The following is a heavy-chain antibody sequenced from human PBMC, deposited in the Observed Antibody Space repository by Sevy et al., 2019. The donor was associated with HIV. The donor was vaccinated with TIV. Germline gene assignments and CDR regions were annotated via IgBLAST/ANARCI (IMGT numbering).Heavy chain of an antibody. J-gene: IGHJ4*02. Sequence: GGSLRLSCAASGFTVNSNYMTWVRQAPGKWLEGVAVIYSDGTTYHADSVKDRFTISRDNSKNTLYLQMNSLRAEDTAVYSCASGKSGYGYALNYWGQGTLVTVSS. V-gene: IGHV3-66*01. CDR2: IYSDGTT. CDR1: GFTVNSNY. D-gene: IGHD5-18*01. CDR3: ASGKSGYGYALNY.